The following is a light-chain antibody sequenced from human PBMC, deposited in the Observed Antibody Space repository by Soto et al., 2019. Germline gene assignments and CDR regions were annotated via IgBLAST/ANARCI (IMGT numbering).Light chain of an antibody. CDR3: QTWGTGILV. V-gene: IGLV4-69*01. Sequence: QSVLTQSPSASASLGASVKLTCTLSSGHSSYAIAWHQQQPEKGPRYLMKLNSDGSHSKGDGIPDCFSGSSSGAERYLTISGLQSEDEADYYCQTWGTGILVFGTGTKVTVL. J-gene: IGLJ1*01. CDR1: SGHSSYA. CDR2: LNSDGSH.